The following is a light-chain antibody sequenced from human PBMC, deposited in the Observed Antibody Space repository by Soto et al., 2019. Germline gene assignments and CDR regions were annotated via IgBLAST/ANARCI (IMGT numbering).Light chain of an antibody. V-gene: IGLV2-14*01. J-gene: IGLJ1*01. CDR2: EVS. CDR3: SSYTSSRTLLYV. CDR1: SSDVGGYQY. Sequence: QSALTQPASVSGSPGQSVTISWTGSSSDVGGYQYVSWYQQHPGKAPKLIIYEVSNRPSGVSNRFSGSKSGNTASLTISGLQAEDEADYYCSSYTSSRTLLYVFGTGTKVTVL.